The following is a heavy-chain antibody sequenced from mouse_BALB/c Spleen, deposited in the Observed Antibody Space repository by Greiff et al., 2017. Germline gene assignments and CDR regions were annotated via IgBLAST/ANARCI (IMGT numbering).Heavy chain of an antibody. CDR3: ARRDYYGSSPFFAY. CDR2: INPGSGGT. CDR1: GYAFTNYL. J-gene: IGHJ3*01. D-gene: IGHD1-1*01. Sequence: VQLQQSGAELVRPGTSVKVSCKASGYAFTNYLIEWVKQRPGQGLEWIGVINPGSGGTNYNEKFKGKATLTADKSSSTAYMQRSSLTSDDSAVYFCARRDYYGSSPFFAYWGQGTLVTVSA. V-gene: IGHV1-54*01.